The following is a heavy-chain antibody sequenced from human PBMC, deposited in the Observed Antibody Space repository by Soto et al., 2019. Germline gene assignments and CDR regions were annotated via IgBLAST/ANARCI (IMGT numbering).Heavy chain of an antibody. V-gene: IGHV3-30-3*01. CDR3: ARDVTSYSSGWSYYFDY. Sequence: QVQLVESGGGVVQPGRSLRLSCAASGFTFSSYAMHWVRQAPGKGLEWVAVISYDGSNKYYADSVKGRFTISRDNSKNTLYLQMNSLRAEDTAVYYCARDVTSYSSGWSYYFDYWGQGTLVTVSS. J-gene: IGHJ4*02. CDR1: GFTFSSYA. D-gene: IGHD6-19*01. CDR2: ISYDGSNK.